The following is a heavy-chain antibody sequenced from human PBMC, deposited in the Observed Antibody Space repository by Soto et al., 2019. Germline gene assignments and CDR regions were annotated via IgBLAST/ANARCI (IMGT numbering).Heavy chain of an antibody. CDR2: ISSSGTSA. CDR1: GFTFSAVY. D-gene: IGHD6-19*01. J-gene: IGHJ4*02. Sequence: LRLSCAASGFTFSAVYMSWIRQAPNKGLEYISYISSSGTSANYADSVKGRFTISRDNAKNSLYLQMNSLRAEDTAVYYCARDRGAVTGQYFDYWGQGALVTVSS. V-gene: IGHV3-11*05. CDR3: ARDRGAVTGQYFDY.